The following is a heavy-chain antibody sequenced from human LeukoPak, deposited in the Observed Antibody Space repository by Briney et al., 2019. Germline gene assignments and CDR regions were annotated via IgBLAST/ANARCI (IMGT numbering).Heavy chain of an antibody. D-gene: IGHD3-22*01. J-gene: IGHJ6*03. CDR1: GYTFTSYG. Sequence: ASVKVSCKASGYTFTSYGISWVRQAPGQGLGWMGWISAYNGNTNYAQKLQGRVTMTTDTSTSTAYMELRSLRSDDTAVYYCAREGKTYYYDSSGYYYYYYMDVWGKGTTVTVSS. CDR2: ISAYNGNT. CDR3: AREGKTYYYDSSGYYYYYYMDV. V-gene: IGHV1-18*01.